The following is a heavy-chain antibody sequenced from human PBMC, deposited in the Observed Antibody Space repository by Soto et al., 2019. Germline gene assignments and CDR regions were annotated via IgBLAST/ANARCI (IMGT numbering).Heavy chain of an antibody. CDR3: ARDGREASGMDV. V-gene: IGHV4-59*11. CDR2: IYYRGST. Sequence: XGTLSLTCTVSGGSISSHYWSWVRQAPGKGLEWIGHIYYRGSTTYNPSLRSRSTISVDTPNNQFSLKLNSVTTADTAVYYCARDGREASGMDVWGQGTKVTVSS. D-gene: IGHD1-26*01. J-gene: IGHJ6*02. CDR1: GGSISSHY.